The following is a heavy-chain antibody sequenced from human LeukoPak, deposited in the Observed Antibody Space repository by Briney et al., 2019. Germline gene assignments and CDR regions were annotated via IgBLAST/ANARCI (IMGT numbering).Heavy chain of an antibody. CDR3: VRDSFDGTYYRGFDY. CDR2: ISGSGDVK. J-gene: IGHJ4*02. Sequence: GGSLRLSCALSGITFSNHGMNWVRQAPGKGLEWVSGISGSGDVKWYADSVKGRFIISRDNSKNTLYLQMNSLRAGDTALYYCVRDSFDGTYYRGFDYWGQGTLVTVSS. V-gene: IGHV3-23*01. CDR1: GITFSNHG. D-gene: IGHD1-26*01.